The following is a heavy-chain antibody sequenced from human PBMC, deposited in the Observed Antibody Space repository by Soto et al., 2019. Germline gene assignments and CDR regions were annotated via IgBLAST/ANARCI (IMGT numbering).Heavy chain of an antibody. D-gene: IGHD3-3*01. CDR3: ARDRRDFWSGYRFDC. Sequence: GGSLRLSCAASGFSFSRYNMNWVRQAPGKGLEWISYISSSSSTIYYADSVKGRFTVSRDNAKNSLYLQMNSLRAEDTAVYYCARDRRDFWSGYRFDCWGQGILVTVSS. J-gene: IGHJ4*02. CDR1: GFSFSRYN. CDR2: ISSSSSTI. V-gene: IGHV3-48*01.